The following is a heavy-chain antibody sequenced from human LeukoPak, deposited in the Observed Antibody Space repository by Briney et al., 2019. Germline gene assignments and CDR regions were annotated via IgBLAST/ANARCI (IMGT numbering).Heavy chain of an antibody. CDR3: ARLIGPQGTGTNFDY. CDR2: IYYSGSA. V-gene: IGHV4-59*08. CDR1: GGSISSYY. D-gene: IGHD1-7*01. Sequence: SETLSLTCTVSGGSISSYYWSWIRQPPGKGLEWIGYIYYSGSATYNPSLKSRVTMSVDTSKNQFSLRLSSVTAADTAVYYCARLIGPQGTGTNFDYWGQGTLVPVSS. J-gene: IGHJ4*02.